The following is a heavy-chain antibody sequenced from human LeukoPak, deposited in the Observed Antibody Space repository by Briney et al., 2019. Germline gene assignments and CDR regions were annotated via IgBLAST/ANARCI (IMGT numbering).Heavy chain of an antibody. CDR3: AREDSGSYYNYYYFYMDV. Sequence: SETLSLTCSVSGDSFSSYFWSWVRQPAGKGLEWIGRIYPSGNTNYNPSLKSRVTLSVDTSKTQFSLRLSSVTAADTAVYYCAREDSGSYYNYYYFYMDVWGKGTTVTISS. CDR2: IYPSGNT. D-gene: IGHD3-10*01. V-gene: IGHV4-4*07. CDR1: GDSFSSYF. J-gene: IGHJ6*03.